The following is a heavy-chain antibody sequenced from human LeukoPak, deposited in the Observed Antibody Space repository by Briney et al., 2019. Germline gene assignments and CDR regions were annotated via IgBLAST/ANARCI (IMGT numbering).Heavy chain of an antibody. CDR1: GGSISGYY. V-gene: IGHV4-59*01. D-gene: IGHD1-26*01. CDR3: ARSPSGTYGKFDY. CDR2: IYYSGTT. J-gene: IGHJ4*02. Sequence: PSETLPLTCTVSGGSISGYYWSWIRQPPRKGLEWIGFIYYSGTTSYNPSLKSRVTISVDTSKNQFSLKLSSVTAADTAVYYCARSPSGTYGKFDYWGQGTLVTVSS.